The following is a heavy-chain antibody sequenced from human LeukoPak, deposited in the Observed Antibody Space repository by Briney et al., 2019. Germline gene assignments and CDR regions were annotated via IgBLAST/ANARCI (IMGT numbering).Heavy chain of an antibody. J-gene: IGHJ4*02. CDR3: ARDIMVRTSHEFDY. CDR1: GFTFSSYW. CDR2: IKQDGSEK. Sequence: KPGGSLRLSCAASGFTFSSYWMSWVRQAPGKGLEWVANIKQDGSEKYYVDSVKGRFTISRDNAKNSLYLQMNSLRAEDTAVYYCARDIMVRTSHEFDYWGQGTLVTVSS. D-gene: IGHD3-10*01. V-gene: IGHV3-7*03.